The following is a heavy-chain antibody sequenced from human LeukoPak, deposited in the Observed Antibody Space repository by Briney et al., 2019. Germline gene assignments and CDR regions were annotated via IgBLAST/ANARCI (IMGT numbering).Heavy chain of an antibody. V-gene: IGHV4-34*01. Sequence: SETLSLTCAVYGGSFSGYYWSWIRQPPGKGLEWIGEINHSGSTNYNPSLKSRATISVDTSKNQFSLKLSSVTAADTAVYYCARGRERITMVRGARRAFDIWGQGTMVTVSS. D-gene: IGHD3-10*01. CDR1: GGSFSGYY. CDR2: INHSGST. J-gene: IGHJ3*02. CDR3: ARGRERITMVRGARRAFDI.